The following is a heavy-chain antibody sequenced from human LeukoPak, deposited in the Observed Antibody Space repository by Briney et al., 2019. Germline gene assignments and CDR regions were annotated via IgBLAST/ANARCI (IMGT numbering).Heavy chain of an antibody. CDR3: AKDRDTTMIVVVTLDY. CDR2: ISGSGGST. D-gene: IGHD3-22*01. CDR1: GFTFSSYA. V-gene: IGHV3-23*01. Sequence: GSLRLSCAASGFTFSSYAMSWVRQAPGKGLEWVSAISGSGGSTYYADSVKGRFTISRDNSKNTLYLQMNSLRAEDTAVYYCAKDRDTTMIVVVTLDYWGQGTLVTVSS. J-gene: IGHJ4*02.